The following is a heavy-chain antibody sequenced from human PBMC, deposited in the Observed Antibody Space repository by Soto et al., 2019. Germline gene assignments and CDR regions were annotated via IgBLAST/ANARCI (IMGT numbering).Heavy chain of an antibody. CDR3: VRTDRDFYGLDV. CDR2: ISAAGDP. J-gene: IGHJ6*02. Sequence: EVQLVESGGGLVQPGGSLRLSCEASGFTFRNYDMHWVRQGTGKGLEWVSGISAAGDPDYADSVEGRFTISRENAQNSFFLQMNSLRVGDTAVYYCVRTDRDFYGLDVWGQGTTVFVSS. CDR1: GFTFRNYD. V-gene: IGHV3-13*05.